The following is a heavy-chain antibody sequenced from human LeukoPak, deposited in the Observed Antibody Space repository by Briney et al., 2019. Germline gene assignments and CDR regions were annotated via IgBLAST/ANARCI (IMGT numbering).Heavy chain of an antibody. V-gene: IGHV4-39*07. CDR1: GGSISSRSYY. D-gene: IGHD5-12*01. Sequence: SETLSLTCTVSGGSISSRSYYWGWIRQPPGKGLEWIGSIYYSGSTYYNPSLKSRVTISVDTSKNQFSLKLSSVTAADTAVYYCARATVATIWENYFDYWGQGTLVTVSS. J-gene: IGHJ4*02. CDR2: IYYSGST. CDR3: ARATVATIWENYFDY.